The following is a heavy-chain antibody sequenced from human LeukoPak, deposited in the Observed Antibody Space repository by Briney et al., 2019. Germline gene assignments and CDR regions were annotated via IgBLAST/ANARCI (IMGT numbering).Heavy chain of an antibody. J-gene: IGHJ4*02. CDR3: ARLQQWLHLSLGTATQGYFDY. CDR1: GGSISSSSYY. Sequence: SETLSLTCTVSGGSISSSSYYWGWIRQPPGKGLEWIGYIYYSGSTNYNPSLKSRVTISVDTSKNQFSLKLSSVTAADTAVYYCARLQQWLHLSLGTATQGYFDYWGQGTLVTVSS. CDR2: IYYSGST. D-gene: IGHD6-19*01. V-gene: IGHV4-61*05.